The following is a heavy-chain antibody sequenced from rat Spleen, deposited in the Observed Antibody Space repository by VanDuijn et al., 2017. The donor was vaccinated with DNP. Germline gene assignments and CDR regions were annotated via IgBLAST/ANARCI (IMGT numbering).Heavy chain of an antibody. D-gene: IGHD1-1*01. V-gene: IGHV5-17*01. J-gene: IGHJ2*01. Sequence: EVQLVESGGGLVQPGRSLKLSCVASGFIFNDYALAWVRQAPKKGLEWVATISYDGLRPYYRDSVKGRFTISRDDAKSALYLQMDSLRSEDTATYYCARRGTNWGQGVMVTVSS. CDR1: GFIFNDYA. CDR3: ARRGTN. CDR2: ISYDGLRP.